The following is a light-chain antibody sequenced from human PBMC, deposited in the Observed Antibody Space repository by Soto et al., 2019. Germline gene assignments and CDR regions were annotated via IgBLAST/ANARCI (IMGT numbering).Light chain of an antibody. J-gene: IGKJ1*01. V-gene: IGKV3-11*01. CDR2: DAS. Sequence: EIVLTQSPATLSLSPGERATLSCRASQSVSSYLAWYQQKPGQAPNLLIYDASNRATGIPARFSGSGSGTDFTLTISSLEPEDFAVYYCQQRSNWPVTFGQGTKVAIK. CDR1: QSVSSY. CDR3: QQRSNWPVT.